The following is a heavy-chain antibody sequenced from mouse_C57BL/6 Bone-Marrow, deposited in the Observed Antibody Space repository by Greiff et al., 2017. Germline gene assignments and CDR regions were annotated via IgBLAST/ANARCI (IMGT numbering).Heavy chain of an antibody. D-gene: IGHD1-1*01. J-gene: IGHJ3*01. Sequence: QVQLQQPGAELVKPGASVKMSCKASGYTFTSYWITWVKQRPGQGLEWIGDIYPGSGSTNYNEKFKSKATLTVDTSSSTAYMQLSSLTSEDSAVYYCARGGSGSSSWFAYWGQGTLVTVSA. CDR2: IYPGSGST. CDR3: ARGGSGSSSWFAY. CDR1: GYTFTSYW. V-gene: IGHV1-55*01.